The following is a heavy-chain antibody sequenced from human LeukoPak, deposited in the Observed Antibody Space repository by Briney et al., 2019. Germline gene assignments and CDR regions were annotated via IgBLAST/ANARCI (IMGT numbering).Heavy chain of an antibody. V-gene: IGHV3-48*03. J-gene: IGHJ5*02. CDR1: GFTFSSYE. D-gene: IGHD6-19*01. CDR3: ARQRGSGWYVGNWFDP. Sequence: PGGSLRLSCAASGFTFSSYEMNWVRQAPGKGLEWVSYISSSGSTIHYADSVKGRFTISRDNAKNSLYLQMNSLRAEDTAVYYCARQRGSGWYVGNWFDPWGQGTLVTVSS. CDR2: ISSSGSTI.